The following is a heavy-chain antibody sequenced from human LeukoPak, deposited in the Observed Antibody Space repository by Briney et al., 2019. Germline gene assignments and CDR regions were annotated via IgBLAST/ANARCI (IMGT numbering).Heavy chain of an antibody. V-gene: IGHV4-39*07. CDR3: ARFYGSGSSIDY. D-gene: IGHD3-10*01. J-gene: IGHJ4*02. CDR2: IYYSGST. Sequence: SETLSLTCTVSGGSISSSSYYWGWIRQPPGKGLEWIGNIYYSGSTYYNPSLKSRVTISVDTSKNQFSLKLSSVTAADTAVYYCARFYGSGSSIDYWGQGTLVTVSS. CDR1: GGSISSSSYY.